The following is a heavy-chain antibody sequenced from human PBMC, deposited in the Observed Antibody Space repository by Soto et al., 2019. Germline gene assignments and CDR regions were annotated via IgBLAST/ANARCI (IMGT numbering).Heavy chain of an antibody. D-gene: IGHD6-19*01. Sequence: PETLALTCAVYGGSFRGYYWTWIRQPPGTGLEWIGEIYHSGSTNYNPSLKSRVTISVDKSKNQFSLKLSSVTAADTAVYYCARGSGGWYFDYWGQGTLVTVSS. V-gene: IGHV4-34*01. CDR1: GGSFRGYY. CDR3: ARGSGGWYFDY. CDR2: IYHSGST. J-gene: IGHJ4*02.